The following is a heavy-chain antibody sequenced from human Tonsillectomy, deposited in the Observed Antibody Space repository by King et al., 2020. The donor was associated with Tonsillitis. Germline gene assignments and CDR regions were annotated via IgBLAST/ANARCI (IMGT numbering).Heavy chain of an antibody. D-gene: IGHD3-22*01. Sequence: VQLQESGPGLVKSSQTLSLTCAVSGGSISRGAYSWSWIRQPPGKGLEWIGYFYYSGSTYYNPSLQGRLTISVDPSKNQLSLKVTSVTAADTAVYYCARGVVGRAPPSWGQGTLVTVSS. CDR3: ARGVVGRAPPS. J-gene: IGHJ5*02. V-gene: IGHV4-30-4*07. CDR2: FYYSGST. CDR1: GGSISRGAYS.